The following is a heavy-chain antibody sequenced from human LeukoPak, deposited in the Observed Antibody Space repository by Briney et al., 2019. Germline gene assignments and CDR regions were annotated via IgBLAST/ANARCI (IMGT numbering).Heavy chain of an antibody. D-gene: IGHD2/OR15-2a*01. CDR3: ARDRGGTWISIDY. J-gene: IGHJ4*02. CDR1: GGSISSYY. V-gene: IGHV4-59*01. CDR2: IYDSGST. Sequence: PSETLSLTCTVSGGSISSYYWSWIRQPPGKGLEWIGYIYDSGSTNYNPSLESRVSISIDTSKNQISLKLSSVTAADTAVYYCARDRGGTWISIDYWGQGTLVTVSS.